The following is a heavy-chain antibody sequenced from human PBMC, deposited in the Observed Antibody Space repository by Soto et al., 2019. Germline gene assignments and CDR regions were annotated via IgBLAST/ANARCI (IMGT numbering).Heavy chain of an antibody. CDR2: IKQDGSEK. V-gene: IGHV3-7*03. CDR3: AREAYYDSSGYSDY. CDR1: GFTFSSYW. J-gene: IGHJ4*02. D-gene: IGHD3-22*01. Sequence: EVQLVESVGGLVQPGGSLRLSCAASGFTFSSYWMSWVRQAPGKGLEWVANIKQDGSEKYYVDSVKGRFTISRDNAKKSLYLQMNSLRAEDTAVYYCAREAYYDSSGYSDYWGQGTLVTVSS.